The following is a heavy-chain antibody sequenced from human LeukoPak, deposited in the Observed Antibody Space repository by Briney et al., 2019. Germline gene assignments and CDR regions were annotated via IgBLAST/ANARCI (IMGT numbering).Heavy chain of an antibody. CDR1: GGSFSPYY. V-gene: IGHV4-34*01. CDR2: LYHSGST. J-gene: IGHJ4*02. Sequence: PSETLSLTCAVYGGSFSPYYWSWIRQPPGKGLEWIGSLYHSGSTYYNPSLKSRVTISVDTSKNQFSLKLSSVTAADTAVYYCARDGRGAEVDFWGQGTLVTVSS. CDR3: ARDGRGAEVDF. D-gene: IGHD3-10*01.